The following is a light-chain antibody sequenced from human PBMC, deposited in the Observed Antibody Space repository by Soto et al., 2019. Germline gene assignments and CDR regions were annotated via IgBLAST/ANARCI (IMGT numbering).Light chain of an antibody. Sequence: DIQMTQSPSSLSASVGDRVTITCRARQSISTFLNWYQHKPGKAPTLLIYAASSLQSGVPSRYSGSGSGTDFTLTISKLQPEDFATYYCQQSFSAPIFTFGPGTKVDI. V-gene: IGKV1-39*01. CDR2: AAS. CDR1: QSISTF. J-gene: IGKJ3*01. CDR3: QQSFSAPIFT.